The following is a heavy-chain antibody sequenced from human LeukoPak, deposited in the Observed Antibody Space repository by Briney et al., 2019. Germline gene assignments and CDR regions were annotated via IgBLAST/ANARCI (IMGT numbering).Heavy chain of an antibody. CDR3: ARDSARAYGSGTPGVFDY. CDR2: ITSSSSTI. Sequence: GGSLRLSCAASGFTFSSCSMNWVRQAPGKGLEWVSYITSSSSTIYYADSVKGRFTISRDNAKNSLYLQMNSLRDEDTAVYYCARDSARAYGSGTPGVFDYWGQGTLVTVSS. D-gene: IGHD3-10*01. CDR1: GFTFSSCS. J-gene: IGHJ4*02. V-gene: IGHV3-48*02.